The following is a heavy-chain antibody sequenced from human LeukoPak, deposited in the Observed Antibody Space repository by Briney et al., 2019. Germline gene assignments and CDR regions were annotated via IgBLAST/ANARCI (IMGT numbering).Heavy chain of an antibody. CDR1: GGSTSSYY. J-gene: IGHJ4*02. D-gene: IGHD3-22*01. CDR3: AKSDSSGYYHWRSVGY. Sequence: KPSETLSLTCTVSGGSTSSYYWSWIRQPPGKGLEWIGEINHSGSTNYNPSLKSRVTISVDTSKNQFSLKLSSVTAADTAVYYCAKSDSSGYYHWRSVGYWGQGTLVTVSS. V-gene: IGHV4-34*01. CDR2: INHSGST.